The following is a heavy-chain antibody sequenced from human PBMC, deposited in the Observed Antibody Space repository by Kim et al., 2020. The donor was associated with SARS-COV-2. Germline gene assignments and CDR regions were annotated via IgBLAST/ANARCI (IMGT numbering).Heavy chain of an antibody. CDR1: GFTFSSYP. D-gene: IGHD4-17*01. CDR2: ISGSGAAT. Sequence: GGSLRLSCTVSGFTFSSYPMHWVRQAPGKGLEWVAGISGSGAATYYADSVKIGFIVSRDNSKNTLFLQMNNLRAEDTAVYYWARTLGVRDDYGEDF. V-gene: IGHV3-23*01. J-gene: IGHJ4*01. CDR3: ARTLGVRDDYGEDF.